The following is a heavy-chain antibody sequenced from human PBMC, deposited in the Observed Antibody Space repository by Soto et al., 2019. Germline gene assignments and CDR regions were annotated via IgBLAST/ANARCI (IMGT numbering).Heavy chain of an antibody. Sequence: GGSLGPSWAALGFPFSSYGIHLVRPAPGKGLEWVSAISGSGVSTYYADSVKGRFTISRDNSKNTLYLQMNSLRAEDTAVYYCAKEHHYSSSWSEFDYWGQGTLVTVSS. CDR1: GFPFSSYG. J-gene: IGHJ4*02. CDR2: ISGSGVST. D-gene: IGHD6-13*01. CDR3: AKEHHYSSSWSEFDY. V-gene: IGHV3-23*01.